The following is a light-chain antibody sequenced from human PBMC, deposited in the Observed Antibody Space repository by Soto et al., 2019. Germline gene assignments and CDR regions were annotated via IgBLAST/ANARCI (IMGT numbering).Light chain of an antibody. CDR3: QNYGSPPVT. Sequence: EIVVTQSPGTLSLSPGERATLSGTASQSVNNTFFAWYQQKPGQPPRLRIYGASIRATGTPDRFSGSGSGTDFTLTINKLEPDDFALYFCQNYGSPPVTFGGGTKVEIK. V-gene: IGKV3-20*01. J-gene: IGKJ4*01. CDR1: QSVNNTF. CDR2: GAS.